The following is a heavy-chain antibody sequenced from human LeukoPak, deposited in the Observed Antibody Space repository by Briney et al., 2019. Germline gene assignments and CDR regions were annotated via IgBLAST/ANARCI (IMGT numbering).Heavy chain of an antibody. CDR1: GGSISSYY. V-gene: IGHV4-59*01. D-gene: IGHD3-10*01. CDR2: IYYSGST. Sequence: SETLSLTCTVSGGSISSYYWSWIRQPPGKGLEWIGYIYYSGSTNYNPSLKSRVTISVDTSKNQFSLKLSSVTAADTAVYYCAREDSGSNAFDIWGQGTMVTVSS. J-gene: IGHJ3*02. CDR3: AREDSGSNAFDI.